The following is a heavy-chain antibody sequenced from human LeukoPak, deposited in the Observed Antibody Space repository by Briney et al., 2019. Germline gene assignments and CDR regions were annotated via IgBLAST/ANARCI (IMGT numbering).Heavy chain of an antibody. J-gene: IGHJ4*02. CDR1: GFTFSSYS. V-gene: IGHV3-21*01. D-gene: IGHD6-19*01. Sequence: PGGSLRLSCAASGFTFSSYSMNWVRQAPGKGLEWVSSISNSSSYIYYADSGKGRFTISRENAKNSLYLQMNSLRAEDTAVYYCAREAVAATEDYWGQGPVDPVS. CDR2: ISNSSSYI. CDR3: AREAVAATEDY.